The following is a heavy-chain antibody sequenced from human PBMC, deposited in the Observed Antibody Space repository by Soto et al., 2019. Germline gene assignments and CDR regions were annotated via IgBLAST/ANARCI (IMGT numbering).Heavy chain of an antibody. CDR1: GGSISSGGYY. CDR2: IYYSGST. V-gene: IGHV4-31*03. J-gene: IGHJ4*02. Sequence: QVQLQESGPGLVNPSQTLSLTCTVSGGSISSGGYYWSRISQHPGKGLEWIGYIYYSGSTYYKPSLKSRVTISVDTSKNQFALKLSSVTAAAAAVYYCARGGSYYFDYWGQGTLVTVS. D-gene: IGHD1-26*01. CDR3: ARGGSYYFDY.